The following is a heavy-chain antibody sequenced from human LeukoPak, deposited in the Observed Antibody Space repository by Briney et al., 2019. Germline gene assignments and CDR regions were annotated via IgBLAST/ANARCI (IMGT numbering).Heavy chain of an antibody. CDR3: ARGQHRVDYSNDGFDI. CDR1: GFTFSSYE. CDR2: ISSSGSTI. V-gene: IGHV3-48*03. D-gene: IGHD2-2*01. Sequence: GGSLRLSCAASGFTFSSYEMNWVRQAPGKGLEWVSYISSSGSTIYYADSVKGRFTISRDNAKNSLYLQMNSLRAEDTAVYYYARGQHRVDYSNDGFDIWGQGTMVTVSS. J-gene: IGHJ3*02.